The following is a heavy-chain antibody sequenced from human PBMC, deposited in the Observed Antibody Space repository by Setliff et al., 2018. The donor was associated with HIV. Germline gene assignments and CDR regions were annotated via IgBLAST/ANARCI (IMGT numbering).Heavy chain of an antibody. CDR3: AKIQNPQGYYYDSSGYYPHPGSPDY. V-gene: IGHV3-30*02. J-gene: IGHJ4*02. CDR2: IKQDGSEK. D-gene: IGHD3-22*01. CDR1: GITFSDFG. Sequence: GGSLRLSCEVSGITFSDFGMYWVRQAPGKGLEWVANIKQDGSEKYYADSVKGRFTISRDNSKNTLYLQMNSLRAEDTAVYYCAKIQNPQGYYYDSSGYYPHPGSPDYWGQGTLVTVSS.